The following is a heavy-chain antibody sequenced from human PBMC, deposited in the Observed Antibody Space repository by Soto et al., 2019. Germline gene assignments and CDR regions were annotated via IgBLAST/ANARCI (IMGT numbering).Heavy chain of an antibody. D-gene: IGHD2-21*02. CDR1: GDTFTDYY. CDR3: ARGGHVVVVTAALDS. CDR2: VNPSGGHT. V-gene: IGHV1-46*01. J-gene: IGHJ4*02. Sequence: QVQLVQSGAEVKKPGASVKVSCKASGDTFTDYYIHWVRQAPGQGLEWMGTVNPSGGHTTYAQHFLGRVTMTRDTATSTLYMELTSLTSADTAIYYCARGGHVVVVTAALDSWGQGTLVTVSS.